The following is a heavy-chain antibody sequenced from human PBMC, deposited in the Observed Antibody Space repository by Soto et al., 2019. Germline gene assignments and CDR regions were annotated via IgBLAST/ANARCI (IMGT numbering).Heavy chain of an antibody. V-gene: IGHV1-69*13. Sequence: SVKVSCKXSGGTFSSYAISWVRQAPGQGLEWMGGIIPIFGTANYAQKFQGRVTITADESTSTAYMELSSLRSEDTAVYYCARAYYYDSSGTDAFDIWGQGTMVTVSS. CDR2: IIPIFGTA. D-gene: IGHD3-22*01. CDR1: GGTFSSYA. CDR3: ARAYYYDSSGTDAFDI. J-gene: IGHJ3*02.